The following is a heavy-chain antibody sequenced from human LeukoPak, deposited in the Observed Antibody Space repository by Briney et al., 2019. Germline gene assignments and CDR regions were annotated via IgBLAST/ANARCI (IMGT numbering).Heavy chain of an antibody. J-gene: IGHJ4*02. CDR3: ARVRDSSGYWGFDY. D-gene: IGHD3-22*01. V-gene: IGHV3-33*01. CDR1: GFPFSSYG. CDR2: IWYDGSNK. Sequence: GGSLRLSCAASGFPFSSYGMHWVRQARGKGLEWVAVIWYDGSNKYYADSVKGRFTISRDNSKNTLYLQMNSLRAEDTAVYYCARVRDSSGYWGFDYWGQGTLVTVSS.